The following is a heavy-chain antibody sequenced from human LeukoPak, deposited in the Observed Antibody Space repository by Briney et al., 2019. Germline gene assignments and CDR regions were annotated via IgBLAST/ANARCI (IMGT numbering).Heavy chain of an antibody. J-gene: IGHJ4*02. CDR1: GFTFSSYS. Sequence: GGSLRLSCAASGFTFSSYSMNWVRQAPGKGLEWVSYISSSSSTIYYADSVKGRFTISRDNAKNSLYLQMNSLRAEDTAVYYCARGYVGVRYGPGPLNWGQGTLVTVSS. CDR3: ARGYVGVRYGPGPLN. D-gene: IGHD3-10*01. V-gene: IGHV3-48*04. CDR2: ISSSSSTI.